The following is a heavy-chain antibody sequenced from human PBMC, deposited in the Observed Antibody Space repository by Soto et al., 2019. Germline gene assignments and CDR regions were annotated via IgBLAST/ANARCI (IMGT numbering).Heavy chain of an antibody. V-gene: IGHV3-23*01. Sequence: GGSLRLSCAASGFTFSSYAMSWVRQAPGKGLEWVSAISGSGGSTYYADSVKGRFTISRDNSKNTLYLQINSLRAEDTAVYYCAKVSGWYGGGYFDYWGQGTLVTVSS. CDR1: GFTFSSYA. CDR3: AKVSGWYGGGYFDY. CDR2: ISGSGGST. D-gene: IGHD6-19*01. J-gene: IGHJ4*02.